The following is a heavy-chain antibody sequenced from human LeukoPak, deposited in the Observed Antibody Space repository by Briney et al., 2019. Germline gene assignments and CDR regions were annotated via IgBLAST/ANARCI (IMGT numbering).Heavy chain of an antibody. CDR2: ISVIGGNT. J-gene: IGHJ4*02. Sequence: GGSLRLSCAASGFTLSSYPMTWVRQVPGKGLEWVAGISVIGGNTDHADSVKGRFTISRDDSKNTLYLQMNSLRAEDTAVYYCAKPHSTNGIAARRGSSLGDWGQGTLVTVSS. CDR1: GFTLSSYP. D-gene: IGHD6-6*01. V-gene: IGHV3-23*01. CDR3: AKPHSTNGIAARRGSSLGD.